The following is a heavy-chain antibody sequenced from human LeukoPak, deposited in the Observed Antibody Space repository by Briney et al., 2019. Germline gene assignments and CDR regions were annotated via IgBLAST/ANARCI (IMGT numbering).Heavy chain of an antibody. J-gene: IGHJ4*02. V-gene: IGHV3-48*01. CDR2: ISETSSFM. Sequence: GRSLRLSCAASGFTFSDFAMHWVRQAPGKGLEWISYISETSSFMYYADSVKGRFTISRDNAKNSLCLQMSSLRAEDTAVYYCARRLDCWGQGTLVTVSS. CDR3: ARRLDC. CDR1: GFTFSDFA.